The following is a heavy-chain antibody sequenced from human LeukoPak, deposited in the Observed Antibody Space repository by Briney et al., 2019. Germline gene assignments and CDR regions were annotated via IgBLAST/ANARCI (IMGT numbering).Heavy chain of an antibody. V-gene: IGHV1-18*01. D-gene: IGHD3-22*01. CDR3: ARALPKRRYYDSSGYYEYFQH. CDR1: GYTFTSYG. Sequence: ASVKVSCKASGYTFTSYGISWVRQAPGQGLEWMGWISAYNGNTNYAQKLQGRVTMTTDTSTSTAYMELRSLRSDDTAVYYSARALPKRRYYDSSGYYEYFQHWGQGTLVTVSS. J-gene: IGHJ1*01. CDR2: ISAYNGNT.